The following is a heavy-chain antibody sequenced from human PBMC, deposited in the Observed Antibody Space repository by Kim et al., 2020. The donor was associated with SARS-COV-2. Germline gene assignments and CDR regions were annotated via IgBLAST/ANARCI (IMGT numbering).Heavy chain of an antibody. Sequence: TDYADSVKGRFTISRDNAKRSLYLQMNSLRAEDTAVYYCASMVGATQKNDYWGQGVLVTVSS. CDR3: ASMVGATQKNDY. J-gene: IGHJ4*02. CDR2: T. D-gene: IGHD1-26*01. V-gene: IGHV3-11*03.